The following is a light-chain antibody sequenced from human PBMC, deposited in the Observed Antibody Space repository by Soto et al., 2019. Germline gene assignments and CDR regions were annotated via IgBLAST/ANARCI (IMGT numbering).Light chain of an antibody. Sequence: EVVMTQSPATLSVSPGERVTLSCRASQSVGSNFAWYQQKPGQAPSLLIYTASTRATGVPARFSGSGSGTEFTLTISGLQSEDFAVYYCQQYENWPRTFGQGTKVDI. J-gene: IGKJ1*01. CDR2: TAS. V-gene: IGKV3-15*01. CDR1: QSVGSN. CDR3: QQYENWPRT.